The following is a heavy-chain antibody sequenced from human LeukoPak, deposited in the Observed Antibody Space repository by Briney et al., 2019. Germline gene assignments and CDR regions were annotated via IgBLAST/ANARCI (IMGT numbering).Heavy chain of an antibody. D-gene: IGHD1-26*01. CDR3: ARPAYRGSYYDAFDI. CDR2: IYYSGST. J-gene: IGHJ3*02. Sequence: SETLSLTCTVSGGSISSSSYYCGWIRQPPGKGLEWIGSIYYSGSTYYNPSLKSRVTISVDTSKNQFSLKLSSVTAADTAVYYCARPAYRGSYYDAFDIWGQGTMVTVSS. CDR1: GGSISSSSYY. V-gene: IGHV4-39*01.